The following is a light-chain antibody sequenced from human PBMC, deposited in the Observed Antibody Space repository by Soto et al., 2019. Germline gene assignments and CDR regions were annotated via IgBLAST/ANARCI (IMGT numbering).Light chain of an antibody. J-gene: IGLJ1*01. Sequence: QSVLTQPASVSGSPGQSLTISCTGTISDVGGYNYVSWYQQHPGKAPKLMIYEVSNRPSGVSDRFSGSKSGNTASLTISGLQAEDEADYYCSSYTSTTTLGVFGTGTKLTVL. CDR3: SSYTSTTTLGV. CDR1: ISDVGGYNY. V-gene: IGLV2-14*01. CDR2: EVS.